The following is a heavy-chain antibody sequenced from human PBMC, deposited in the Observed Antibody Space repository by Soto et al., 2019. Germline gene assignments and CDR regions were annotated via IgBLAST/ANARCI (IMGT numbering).Heavy chain of an antibody. CDR2: MTSSGSGT. Sequence: EVQMLESGGGLVQPGGSLRLSCEVSGFTFTSYAMNWVSQAPGKGLEWVAGMTSSGSGTFYADSVKGRFTISRDNFRNTLYLELSTVREDDTAVYFCAKDLRNIGARPWFKCFDDWGQGTLVTVSS. D-gene: IGHD6-6*01. V-gene: IGHV3-23*01. J-gene: IGHJ4*02. CDR1: GFTFTSYA. CDR3: AKDLRNIGARPWFKCFDD.